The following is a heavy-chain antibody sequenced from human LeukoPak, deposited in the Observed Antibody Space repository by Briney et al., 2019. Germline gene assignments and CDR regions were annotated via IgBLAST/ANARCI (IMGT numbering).Heavy chain of an antibody. Sequence: GGSLRLSCAASGFTFSSYSMNWVRQAPGKGLEWVSSISSSSSYIYCADSVKGRFTISRDNAKNSLYLQMNSLRAEDTAVYYCARDLREQQLGFDYWGQGTLVTVSS. CDR3: ARDLREQQLGFDY. J-gene: IGHJ4*02. V-gene: IGHV3-21*01. D-gene: IGHD6-13*01. CDR2: ISSSSSYI. CDR1: GFTFSSYS.